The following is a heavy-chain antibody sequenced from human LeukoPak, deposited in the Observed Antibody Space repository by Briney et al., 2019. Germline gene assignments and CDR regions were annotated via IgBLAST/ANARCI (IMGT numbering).Heavy chain of an antibody. CDR1: GGSISSSSYY. CDR3: ARIKHYDFWSGYYYYYYGMDV. J-gene: IGHJ6*02. Sequence: PSETLSLTCTVSGGSISSSSYYWGWIRQPPGKGLEWIGSIYYSGSTYYSPSLKSRVTISVDTSKNQFSLKLSSVTAADTAVYYCARIKHYDFWSGYYYYYYGMDVWGQGTTVTVSS. V-gene: IGHV4-39*01. D-gene: IGHD3-3*01. CDR2: IYYSGST.